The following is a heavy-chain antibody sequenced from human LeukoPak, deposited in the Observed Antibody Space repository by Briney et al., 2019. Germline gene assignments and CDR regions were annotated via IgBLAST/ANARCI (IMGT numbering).Heavy chain of an antibody. Sequence: GGYLRLSCAASGFTFSSYGFNWARQAPGKGLEWISYISSSGSTIQYADSVEGRFTISRDNAKNSVYLQMNSLRAEDTAVYYCARVTAVAAPWVYWGQGAQVTISS. CDR2: ISSSGSTI. D-gene: IGHD6-19*01. J-gene: IGHJ4*02. V-gene: IGHV3-48*04. CDR3: ARVTAVAAPWVY. CDR1: GFTFSSYG.